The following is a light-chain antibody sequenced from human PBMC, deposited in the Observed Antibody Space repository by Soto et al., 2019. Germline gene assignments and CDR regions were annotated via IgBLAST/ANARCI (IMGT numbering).Light chain of an antibody. Sequence: EIVLTQSPGTLSLSPGERATLSCRASQSLSRNYLAWYQQKPGQAPRLLIYGASSRATGVPDRFSGSGSGTAFTLTISRLETEDFAVYSCQQHGSSVPFNFGPGTKVDIK. CDR3: QQHGSSVPFN. CDR1: QSLSRNY. CDR2: GAS. V-gene: IGKV3-20*01. J-gene: IGKJ3*01.